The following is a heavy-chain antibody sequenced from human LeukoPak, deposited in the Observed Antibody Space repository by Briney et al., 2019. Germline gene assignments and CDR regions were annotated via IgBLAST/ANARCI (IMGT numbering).Heavy chain of an antibody. CDR1: GFTFSSYD. D-gene: IGHD5-24*01. V-gene: IGHV3-13*04. CDR2: IGTASDT. Sequence: PGGSLRLSCAASGFTFSSYDMHWVRQATGKGLEWVSAIGTASDTYYPGSVKGRFTISRENAKNSLYLQMNSLRAGDTAVYYCARAMAERKYYYYGMDVWGQGTTVTVSS. CDR3: ARAMAERKYYYYGMDV. J-gene: IGHJ6*02.